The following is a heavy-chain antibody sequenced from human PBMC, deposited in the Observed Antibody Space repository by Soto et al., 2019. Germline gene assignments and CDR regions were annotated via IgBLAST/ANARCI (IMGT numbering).Heavy chain of an antibody. J-gene: IGHJ4*02. Sequence: EVQLLESGGGLVQPGGSLRLSCAASGFTFSSYAMSWVRQAPGKGLEWVSAISGSGGSTYYADSVKGRFTISRDNSKNTLYLKMNSLRAEDTAVYSCAKRVDNTTGYYFDYWARGPLVPASS. CDR2: ISGSGGST. CDR1: GFTFSSYA. D-gene: IGHD1-1*01. V-gene: IGHV3-23*01. CDR3: AKRVDNTTGYYFDY.